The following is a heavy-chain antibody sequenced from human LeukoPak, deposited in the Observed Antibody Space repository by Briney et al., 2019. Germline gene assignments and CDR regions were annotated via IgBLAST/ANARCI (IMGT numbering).Heavy chain of an antibody. CDR1: GGTFSSYA. V-gene: IGHV1-69*13. J-gene: IGHJ6*02. D-gene: IGHD3-3*01. Sequence: SVKVSCKASGGTFSSYAISWVRQAPGQGLEWMGGIIPIFGTANYAQKFQGRVTITADESTSTAYMELSSLRSEDTAVYYCARDPLGFWSGYYFQRDYYYGMDVWGQGTTVTVSS. CDR2: IIPIFGTA. CDR3: ARDPLGFWSGYYFQRDYYYGMDV.